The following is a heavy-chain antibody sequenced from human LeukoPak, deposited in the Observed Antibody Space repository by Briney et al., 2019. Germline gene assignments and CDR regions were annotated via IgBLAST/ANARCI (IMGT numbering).Heavy chain of an antibody. CDR1: GYTFTSFY. D-gene: IGHD3-16*01. CDR3: TRGYGGWPTYIDY. Sequence: ASVKVSCKASGYTFTSFYITWVRQAPGQGLECLGWISADSGSTNYAQRFQGRVTMTIDRSTSTAYMDLRSLRYDDTAVYWCTRGYGGWPTYIDYWGQGSLVIVSS. V-gene: IGHV1-18*01. J-gene: IGHJ4*02. CDR2: ISADSGST.